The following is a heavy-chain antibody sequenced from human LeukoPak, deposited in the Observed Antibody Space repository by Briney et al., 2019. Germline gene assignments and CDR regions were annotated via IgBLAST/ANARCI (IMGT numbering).Heavy chain of an antibody. J-gene: IGHJ4*02. CDR1: GITFSSYG. D-gene: IGHD5-24*01. CDR3: AKSGYNRFDY. CDR2: ISSTGGTT. Sequence: GRSLRLSCAASGITFSSYGMSWVRQAPGKGLEWVSSISSTGGTTYYADSVKGRFTISRDNSKNTLYLQMNSLRAEDTAVYYCAKSGYNRFDYWGQGTLVTVSS. V-gene: IGHV3-23*01.